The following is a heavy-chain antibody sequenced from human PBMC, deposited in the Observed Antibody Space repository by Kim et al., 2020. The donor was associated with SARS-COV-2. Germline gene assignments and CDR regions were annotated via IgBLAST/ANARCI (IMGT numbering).Heavy chain of an antibody. Sequence: SETLSLTCTVSGGSISSSSYYWGWIRQPPGKGLEWIGSIYYSGSTYYNPSLKSRVTISVDTSKNQFSLKLSSVTAADTAVYYCARLRGSGRSWFDPWGQGTLVTVSS. CDR3: ARLRGSGRSWFDP. J-gene: IGHJ5*02. CDR2: IYYSGST. CDR1: GGSISSSSYY. D-gene: IGHD3-10*01. V-gene: IGHV4-39*01.